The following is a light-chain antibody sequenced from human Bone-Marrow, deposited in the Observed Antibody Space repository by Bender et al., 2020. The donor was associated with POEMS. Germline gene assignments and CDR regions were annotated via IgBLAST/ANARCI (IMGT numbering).Light chain of an antibody. V-gene: IGLV2-23*02. J-gene: IGLJ1*01. CDR3: CAYTGPAHV. Sequence: QSALTQPASVSGSPGQTLPISCTGTSSDVGTYDLVSWYQQYPGKAPKLIIHDVNQRPPGASYPFPGSKPATPASRTIYDPQPEDEAEYFCCAYTGPAHVFGSGTMVTAL. CDR1: SSDVGTYDL. CDR2: DVN.